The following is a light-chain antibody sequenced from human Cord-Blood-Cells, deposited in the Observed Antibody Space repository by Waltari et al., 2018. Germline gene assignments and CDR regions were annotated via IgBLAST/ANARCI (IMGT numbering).Light chain of an antibody. CDR2: KAS. V-gene: IGKV1-5*03. CDR3: QQYNSYPWT. J-gene: IGKJ1*01. CDR1: QSISSW. Sequence: DIQMTQSPSTLSASVGDRVTITCRASQSISSWLAWYQQKPGKAPKLLIYKASSLESGVPSRFSGRGSGTEFTLTISSLQPDDFETYYCQQYNSYPWTFGQGTKVEIK.